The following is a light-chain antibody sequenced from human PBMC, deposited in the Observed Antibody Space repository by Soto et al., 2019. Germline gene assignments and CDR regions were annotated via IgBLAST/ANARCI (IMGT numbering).Light chain of an antibody. J-gene: IGLJ2*01. CDR1: SSDVGGYNY. CDR2: EVS. CDR3: SSYTSSSLPV. Sequence: QSVLTQPASVSGSPGQSITISCTGTSSDVGGYNYVSWYQQHPGKAPKLMIYEVSNRPSGVSNRFSGSKSGNTASLTISGRQAEDEADYYCSSYTSSSLPVFGGGTKLTV. V-gene: IGLV2-14*01.